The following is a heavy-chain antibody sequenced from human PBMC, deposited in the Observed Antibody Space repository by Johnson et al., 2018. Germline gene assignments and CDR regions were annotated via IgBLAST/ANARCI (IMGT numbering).Heavy chain of an antibody. V-gene: IGHV3-30*19. Sequence: QVQLVQSGGGVVQPGGSLRLSCAASGFTFGNYGMHWGRQTPGKGLELVAVIWYDGSKSYYGDSVKGRFTIYRDNSQNSLYVQINSLTTEDTAVYYCAREDYYYDSSGYYRGDYYYDMDVWGKGTTVTVSS. CDR2: IWYDGSKS. D-gene: IGHD3-22*01. CDR3: AREDYYYDSSGYYRGDYYYDMDV. J-gene: IGHJ6*03. CDR1: GFTFGNYG.